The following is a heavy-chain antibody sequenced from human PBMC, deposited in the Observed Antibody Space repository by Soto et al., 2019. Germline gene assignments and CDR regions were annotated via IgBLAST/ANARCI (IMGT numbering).Heavy chain of an antibody. J-gene: IGHJ1*01. CDR3: ARDPRRITGTTSSEDFQH. V-gene: IGHV1-69*01. CDR1: GGTFNGYA. CDR2: IIPLLGIT. D-gene: IGHD1-20*01. Sequence: QAQLMQSGAEVKKPGSSVKVSCKASGGTFNGYAINWVRQAPGQGLEWMGGIIPLLGITNYAQKFQGRITIVADESTGTTSMDLRGLGSDYTAVYYCARDPRRITGTTSSEDFQHWGQGTLVSVSS.